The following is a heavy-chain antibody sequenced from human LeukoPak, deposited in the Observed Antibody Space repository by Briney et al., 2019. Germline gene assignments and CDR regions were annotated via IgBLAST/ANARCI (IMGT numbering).Heavy chain of an antibody. Sequence: GGSLRLPCAASGFTFSSYEMNWVRQAPGKGLEWVSYISSSGSTIYYADSVKGRFTISRDNAKNSLYLQMNSLRAEDTAVYYCARVSGWYGMDVWGQGTTVTVSS. CDR2: ISSSGSTI. CDR3: ARVSGWYGMDV. CDR1: GFTFSSYE. D-gene: IGHD6-19*01. V-gene: IGHV3-48*03. J-gene: IGHJ6*02.